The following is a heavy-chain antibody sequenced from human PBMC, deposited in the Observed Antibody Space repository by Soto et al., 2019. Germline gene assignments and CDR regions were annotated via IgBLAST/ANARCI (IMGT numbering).Heavy chain of an antibody. J-gene: IGHJ4*02. Sequence: PGGSLRLSCAASGFTFSDYYMSWIRQAPGKGLEWVSYISSSSSYTNYADSVKGRFTISRDNAKNSLYLQMNSLRDEDTAVYYCARDPSPYYDILTGYYNYFDYWGQGTLVTVS. CDR2: ISSSSSYT. CDR3: ARDPSPYYDILTGYYNYFDY. V-gene: IGHV3-11*06. CDR1: GFTFSDYY. D-gene: IGHD3-9*01.